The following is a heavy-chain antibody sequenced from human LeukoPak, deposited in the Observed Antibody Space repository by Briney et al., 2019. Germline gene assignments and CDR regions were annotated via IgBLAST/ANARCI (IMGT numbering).Heavy chain of an antibody. D-gene: IGHD5-12*01. Sequence: SGRSLRLSCAASGFTFSSYGMHWVRQAPGKGLEWVAVIWYDGSNKYYADSVKGRFTISRDNSKNTLYLQMNGLRAEDTAVYYCAREEGGGYDYAFDIWGQGTMVTVSS. CDR2: IWYDGSNK. J-gene: IGHJ3*02. CDR3: AREEGGGYDYAFDI. V-gene: IGHV3-33*01. CDR1: GFTFSSYG.